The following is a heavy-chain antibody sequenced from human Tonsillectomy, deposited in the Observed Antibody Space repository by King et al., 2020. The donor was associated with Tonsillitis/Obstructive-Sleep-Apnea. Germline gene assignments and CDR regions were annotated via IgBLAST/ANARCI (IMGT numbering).Heavy chain of an antibody. CDR3: ASVTSSHRTCDAFDI. D-gene: IGHD6-6*01. Sequence: VQLVESGAEVKKPGASVKVSCKASGYTFTSHGISWVRQAPGQGLEWMGWISTYNAYTNYAQKLQGIVTMTTDTSTSTAYMELRSLRSDDTAWYFFASVTSSHRTCDAFDIGGQGTMVTVSS. CDR1: GYTFTSHG. CDR2: ISTYNAYT. V-gene: IGHV1-18*01. J-gene: IGHJ3*02.